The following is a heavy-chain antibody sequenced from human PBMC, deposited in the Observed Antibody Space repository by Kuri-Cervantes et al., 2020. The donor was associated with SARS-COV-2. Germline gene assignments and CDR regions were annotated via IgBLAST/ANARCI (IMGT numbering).Heavy chain of an antibody. Sequence: SETLSLTCTVSGGSISSHYWSWIRQPPGKGLEWVGHIYTSGSANYNPSLKSRVTISVDTSKNQFSLKLSSVTAADTAVYYCVVARDYYYGSGSYPSFDYWGQGTLVTVSS. D-gene: IGHD3-10*01. CDR1: GGSISSHY. CDR2: IYTSGSA. J-gene: IGHJ4*02. CDR3: VVARDYYYGSGSYPSFDY. V-gene: IGHV4-4*08.